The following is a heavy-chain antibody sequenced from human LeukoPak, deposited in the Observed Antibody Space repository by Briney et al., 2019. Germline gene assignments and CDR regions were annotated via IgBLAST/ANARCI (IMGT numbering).Heavy chain of an antibody. J-gene: IGHJ4*02. Sequence: GGSLTPSCPPSAPTVTTNHMGCVRQSPGNWLECVSVRYRGSTTDYADFVKDRFSSYRDTSTNTLDLQMSRLRDEDTVVYYCARVLGSPSYFDDWGQGTLVTVSP. V-gene: IGHV3-66*01. CDR1: APTVTTNH. CDR3: ARVLGSPSYFDD. CDR2: RYRGSTT. D-gene: IGHD3-16*01.